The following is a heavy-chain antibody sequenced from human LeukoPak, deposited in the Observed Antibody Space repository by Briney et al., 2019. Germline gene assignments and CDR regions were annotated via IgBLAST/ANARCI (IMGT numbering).Heavy chain of an antibody. D-gene: IGHD3-10*01. CDR2: ISSSGSTI. V-gene: IGHV3-48*03. CDR1: GFTFSSYE. Sequence: PGGSLRLSCAASGFTFSSYEMNWVRQAPGKGLEWVSYISSSGSTIYYADSVKGRFTISRDNAKNSLYLQMNSLRAEDTAVYYCARTRAGYYFDYWGQEPWSPSPQ. CDR3: ARTRAGYYFDY. J-gene: IGHJ4*01.